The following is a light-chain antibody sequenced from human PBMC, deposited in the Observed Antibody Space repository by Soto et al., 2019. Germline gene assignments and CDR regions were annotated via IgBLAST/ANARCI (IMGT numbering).Light chain of an antibody. Sequence: EIVLTQSPATLSVSPGERATLPCRASQSVSSNLAWYQQKPGQAPRLLIYGASTRATGIPARFSGSGSGTDFTLTISSLQPEDFATYYCQQSFSTYTFGEGTRLEIK. V-gene: IGKV3-15*01. CDR3: QQSFSTYT. CDR2: GAS. CDR1: QSVSSN. J-gene: IGKJ5*01.